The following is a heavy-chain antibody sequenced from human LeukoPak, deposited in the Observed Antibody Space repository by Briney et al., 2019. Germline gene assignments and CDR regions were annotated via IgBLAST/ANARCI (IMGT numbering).Heavy chain of an antibody. Sequence: PGGSLRLSCAASGFIFSDYSLNWVRQAPGKGLEWVSYISSSSSTIYYADSVKGRFTISRDNAKNSLYLQMNSLRAEDTAVYYCARDGPQAYYHFDYWGQGTLVTVSS. J-gene: IGHJ4*02. V-gene: IGHV3-48*01. CDR3: ARDGPQAYYHFDY. D-gene: IGHD3-3*02. CDR2: ISSSSSTI. CDR1: GFIFSDYS.